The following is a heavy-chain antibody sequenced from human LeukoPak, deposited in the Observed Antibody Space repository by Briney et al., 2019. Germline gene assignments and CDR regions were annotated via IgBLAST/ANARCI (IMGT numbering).Heavy chain of an antibody. CDR2: IYYTGST. V-gene: IGHV4-39*01. J-gene: IGHJ4*02. CDR3: ASHRRSYKNSIDY. CDR1: GGSISSYY. D-gene: IGHD2-2*02. Sequence: PSETLSLTCTVSGGSISSYYWGWIRQPPGKGLEWIGSIYYTGSTYYNPSLKSRVTISVDTSKNQFSLKLSSVTAADTAVYYCASHRRSYKNSIDYWGQGTLVTVSS.